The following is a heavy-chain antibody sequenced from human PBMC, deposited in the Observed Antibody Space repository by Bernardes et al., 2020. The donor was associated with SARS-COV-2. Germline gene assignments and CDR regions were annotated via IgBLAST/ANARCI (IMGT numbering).Heavy chain of an antibody. CDR2: IWYDGSNT. CDR1: GFTFSSYG. J-gene: IGHJ6*02. D-gene: IGHD6-19*01. CDR3: ARTPRVEQWLDNYYYYGMDV. V-gene: IGHV3-33*01. Sequence: GGSLRLSCAASGFTFSSYGMHWVRQAPGKGLEWVAFIWYDGSNTYYAESVKGRFTISRENSKNTLYLQMNSLRAADTAVYYCARTPRVEQWLDNYYYYGMDVWGQGTTVTVSS.